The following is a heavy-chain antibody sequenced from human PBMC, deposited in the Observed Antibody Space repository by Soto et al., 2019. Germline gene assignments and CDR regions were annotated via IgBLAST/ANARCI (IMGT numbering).Heavy chain of an antibody. D-gene: IGHD6-19*01. CDR3: AKSEQWMVRSYFDY. Sequence: GGSLRLSCVASGFTFSSYAMSWVRQAPGKGLEWVSAISGSGGSTYYADSVKGRFTISRDNSKNTLYLQMNSLRAEDTAVYSCAKSEQWMVRSYFDYWGQGTLVTVSS. CDR2: ISGSGGST. J-gene: IGHJ4*02. CDR1: GFTFSSYA. V-gene: IGHV3-23*01.